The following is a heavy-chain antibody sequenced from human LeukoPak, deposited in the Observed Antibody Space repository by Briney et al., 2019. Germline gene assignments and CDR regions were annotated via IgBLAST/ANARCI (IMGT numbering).Heavy chain of an antibody. J-gene: IGHJ4*02. CDR1: GGSISSYY. CDR3: ARLKGGWNDQNFDY. V-gene: IGHV4-59*08. D-gene: IGHD1-1*01. Sequence: PSETLSLTCTVSGGSISSYYWSWIRQPPGRGLEWIGYIYYSGSTNYNPSLKSRVTISVDTSKNQFSLKLSSVTAADTAVYYCARLKGGWNDQNFDYWGQGTLVTVSS. CDR2: IYYSGST.